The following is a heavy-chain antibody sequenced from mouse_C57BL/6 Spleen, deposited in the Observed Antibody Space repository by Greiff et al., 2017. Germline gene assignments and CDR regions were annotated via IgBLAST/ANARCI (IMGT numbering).Heavy chain of an antibody. J-gene: IGHJ3*01. Sequence: EVQVVESGPGLVKPSQSLSLTCSVTGYSITSGYYWNWIRQFPGNKLEWMGYISYDGSNNYNPSLTNRISITRDTSKHQFFLKLNSVTTEDTATYYCARPALDGGFAYWGQGTLVTVSA. V-gene: IGHV3-6*01. CDR2: ISYDGSN. CDR1: GYSITSGYY. CDR3: ARPALDGGFAY.